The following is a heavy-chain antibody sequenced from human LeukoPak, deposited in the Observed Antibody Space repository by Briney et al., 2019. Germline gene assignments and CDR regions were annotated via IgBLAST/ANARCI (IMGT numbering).Heavy chain of an antibody. D-gene: IGHD6-6*01. V-gene: IGHV3-21*01. CDR2: ISSSSYI. CDR1: GFTFSSYS. J-gene: IGHJ4*02. Sequence: GGSLRLSCAASGFTFSSYSMNWVHQAPGKGLEWVSSISSSSYIYYADSVKGRFTISRDNAKNSLYLQMNSLRAEDTAVYYCARKCSSSHCFDYWGQGTLVTVSS. CDR3: ARKCSSSHCFDY.